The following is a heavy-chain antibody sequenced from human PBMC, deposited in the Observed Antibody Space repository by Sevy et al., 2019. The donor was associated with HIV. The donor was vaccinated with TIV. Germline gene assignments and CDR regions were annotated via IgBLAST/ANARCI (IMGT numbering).Heavy chain of an antibody. J-gene: IGHJ6*02. CDR1: GFTFTNYW. D-gene: IGHD5-18*01. CDR3: VRGGTLVDRALIPWSLDV. Sequence: GGSLRLSCITSGFTFTNYWMNWVRQAPGKGLEWVANVKQGGSEKYYLDSVKGRFTLSRDNAKNSLALQMNSLRAEDTGVYYCVRGGTLVDRALIPWSLDVWGQGTTVTVSS. V-gene: IGHV3-7*01. CDR2: VKQGGSEK.